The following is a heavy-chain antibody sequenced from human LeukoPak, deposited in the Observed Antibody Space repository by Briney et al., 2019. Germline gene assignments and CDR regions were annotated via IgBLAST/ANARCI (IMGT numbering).Heavy chain of an antibody. V-gene: IGHV1-2*02. J-gene: IGHJ4*02. Sequence: GASVKVSCKASGYTFTGYYMHWVRQAPGQGLEWMGWINPNSGGTNYAQKFQGRVTMTRDTSISTAYMELSRLRSDDTAVDYCARSERTYSNPFDYWGEGTLVTVSS. CDR3: ARSERTYSNPFDY. CDR2: INPNSGGT. CDR1: GYTFTGYY. D-gene: IGHD4-4*01.